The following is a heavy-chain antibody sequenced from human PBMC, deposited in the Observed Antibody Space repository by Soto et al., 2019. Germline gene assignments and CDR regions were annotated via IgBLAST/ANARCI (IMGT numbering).Heavy chain of an antibody. CDR1: GDSITSSAW. CDR2: IHLGGTT. J-gene: IGHJ5*02. V-gene: IGHV4-4*02. Sequence: QVQLQESGPGLVKPSGTLSLTCAVSGDSITSSAWWSCVRQPPGKGLEWIGEIHLGGTTNYNTSXXXXVXXXXXXXXXXXXLXXXXVTAXXXXXYYCARGDNWRLDLWGQGTLVTVSS. CDR3: ARGDNWRLDL. D-gene: IGHD1-20*01.